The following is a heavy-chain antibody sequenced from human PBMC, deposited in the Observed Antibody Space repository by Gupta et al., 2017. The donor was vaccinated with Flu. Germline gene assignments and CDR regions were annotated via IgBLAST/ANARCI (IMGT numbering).Heavy chain of an antibody. V-gene: IGHV3-7*01. CDR3: AGLRLAARRADYYGMYV. CDR2: IKHDGRNK. CDR1: GSTLSGDW. Sequence: DVLLLASGGGLVQPGGSLHLSCAASGSTLSGDWRSGVRQAPGKGQEWVANIKHDGRNKYYRDGGRGRVTISRDNAQNSMYRHMNSLSAEDTAVYYWAGLRLAARRADYYGMYVGGQGTTVTVSS. D-gene: IGHD6-6*01. J-gene: IGHJ6*02.